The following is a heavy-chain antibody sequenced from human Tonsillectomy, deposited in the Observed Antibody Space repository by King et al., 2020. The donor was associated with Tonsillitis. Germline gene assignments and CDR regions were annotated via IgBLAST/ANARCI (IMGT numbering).Heavy chain of an antibody. Sequence: VQLVESGGGVVQPGRSLRLSCAASGFTFSSYGMHWVRQAPGKGLDWVALISYDGSNKYFADSVKGRFTISRDNSKNTLYLQMNSLRAEDTAVYYCVKAAIVATILTPGYYWGQGTLVTVSS. CDR1: GFTFSSYG. J-gene: IGHJ4*02. V-gene: IGHV3-30*18. D-gene: IGHD5-12*01. CDR3: VKAAIVATILTPGYY. CDR2: ISYDGSNK.